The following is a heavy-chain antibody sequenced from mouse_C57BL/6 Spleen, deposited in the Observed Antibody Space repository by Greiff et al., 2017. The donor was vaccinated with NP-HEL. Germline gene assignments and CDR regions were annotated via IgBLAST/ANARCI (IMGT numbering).Heavy chain of an antibody. V-gene: IGHV5-17*01. CDR2: ISSGSSTI. CDR3: ARDYYGSSYRYYAMDY. CDR1: GFTFSDYG. D-gene: IGHD1-1*01. J-gene: IGHJ4*01. Sequence: EVKLVESGGGLVKPGGSLKLSCAASGFTFSDYGMHWVRQAPEKGLEWVAYISSGSSTIYYADTVKGRFTISRDNAKNTLFLQMTSLRSEDTAMYYCARDYYGSSYRYYAMDYWGQGTSVTVSS.